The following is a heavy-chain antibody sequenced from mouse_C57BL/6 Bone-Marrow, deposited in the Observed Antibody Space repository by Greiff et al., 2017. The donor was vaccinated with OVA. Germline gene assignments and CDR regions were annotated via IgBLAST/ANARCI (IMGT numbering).Heavy chain of an antibody. J-gene: IGHJ4*01. CDR1: GYTFTSYG. CDR2: IYPRSGNT. Sequence: QVQLKQSGAELARPGASVKLSCKASGYTFTSYGISWVKQRTGQGLEWIGEIYPRSGNTYYNEKFKGKATLTADKSSSTAYMELRSLTSEDSAVYFCARRPYYGSSYDAMDYWGQGTSVTVSS. V-gene: IGHV1-81*01. CDR3: ARRPYYGSSYDAMDY. D-gene: IGHD1-1*01.